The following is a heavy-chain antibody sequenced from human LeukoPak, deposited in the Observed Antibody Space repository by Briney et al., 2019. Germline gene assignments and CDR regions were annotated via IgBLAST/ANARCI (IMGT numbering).Heavy chain of an antibody. D-gene: IGHD3-3*01. J-gene: IGHJ2*01. CDR1: GGSISSSSYY. Sequence: SETLSLTCTVSGGSISSSSYYWGWIRQPPGKGLEWIGSIYYSGSTYYNPSLKSRVTISVDTSKNQFSLKLSSVTAADTAVYYCARHVLSGYLNYWYFDLWGRGTLVTVSS. CDR2: IYYSGST. CDR3: ARHVLSGYLNYWYFDL. V-gene: IGHV4-39*01.